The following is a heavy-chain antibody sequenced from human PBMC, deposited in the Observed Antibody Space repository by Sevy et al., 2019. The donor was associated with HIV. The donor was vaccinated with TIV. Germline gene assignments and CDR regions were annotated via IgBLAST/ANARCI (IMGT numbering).Heavy chain of an antibody. D-gene: IGHD2-21*02. J-gene: IGHJ4*02. CDR1: GFNFSEHG. V-gene: IGHV3-33*03. CDR2: IWFFGTGK. CDR3: AKDECGGNCYFDF. Sequence: GGSLRLSCAASGFNFSEHGMHWVRQAPGKGLEWVAVIWFFGTGKYYGDSVKGRFTISRDNSKNKLYLQMDSVRPDDTAMYYCAKDECGGNCYFDFWGQGTLVTVSS.